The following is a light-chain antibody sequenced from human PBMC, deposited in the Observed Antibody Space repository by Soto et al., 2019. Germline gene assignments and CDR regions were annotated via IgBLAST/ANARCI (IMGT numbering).Light chain of an antibody. J-gene: IGKJ2*01. CDR1: QVVSSSY. CDR2: HAS. CDR3: QQYGTFPFS. Sequence: EIVFTQSPGTLSLSPGESATLSCRANQVVSSSYLAWYQQKPGQAPRLLIYHASDRATGVPDRFSGSGSGTDFALTITRLEPEDFALFYCQQYGTFPFSFGQGTKLEIK. V-gene: IGKV3-20*01.